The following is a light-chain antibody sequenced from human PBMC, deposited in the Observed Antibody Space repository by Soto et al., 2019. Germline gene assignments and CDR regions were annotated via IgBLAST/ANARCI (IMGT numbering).Light chain of an antibody. Sequence: DVQMTQSPSSLSASVGDRVVITCRASQTISTYLNWYRQKPGKAPELLIYGTSNLESWVPLRFSGSGSGTEFTLTISSLRPDDFATYFCQQSSITPLTFGGGTKVEIK. CDR3: QQSSITPLT. V-gene: IGKV1-39*01. CDR1: QTISTY. J-gene: IGKJ4*01. CDR2: GTS.